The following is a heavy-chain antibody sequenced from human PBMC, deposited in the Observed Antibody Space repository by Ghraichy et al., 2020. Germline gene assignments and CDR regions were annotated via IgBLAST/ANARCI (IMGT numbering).Heavy chain of an antibody. CDR2: IKQDGSEK. V-gene: IGHV3-7*03. CDR1: GFTFSSYW. CDR3: ARDKRWLEFGYYYYYMDV. D-gene: IGHD6-19*01. Sequence: GGSLRLSCAASGFTFSSYWMSWVRQAPGKGLEWVANIKQDGSEKYYVDSVKGRFTISRDNAKNSLYLQMNSLRAEDTAVYYCARDKRWLEFGYYYYYMDVWGKVTTVTVSS. J-gene: IGHJ6*03.